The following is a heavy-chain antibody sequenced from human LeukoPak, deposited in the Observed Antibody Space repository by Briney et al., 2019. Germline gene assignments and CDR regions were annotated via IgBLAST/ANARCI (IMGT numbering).Heavy chain of an antibody. J-gene: IGHJ5*02. Sequence: SVKVSCKSAGYSFTKYYMHWVRPAPGQGLVWMGWLNHNSGGTNYAQKCQGRVTMTSDTSISTAYMELSGLRSDDTAVYYCARRYCSSTSCYWFDPWGQGTLVTVSS. V-gene: IGHV1-2*02. CDR2: LNHNSGGT. CDR3: ARRYCSSTSCYWFDP. CDR1: GYSFTKYY. D-gene: IGHD2-2*01.